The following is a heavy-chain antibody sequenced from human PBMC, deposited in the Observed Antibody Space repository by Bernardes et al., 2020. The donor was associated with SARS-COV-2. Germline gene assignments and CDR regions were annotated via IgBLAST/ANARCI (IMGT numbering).Heavy chain of an antibody. Sequence: SETLSLTRTVSGGSISSYYWSWIRQPPGKGLEWIGYIYYSGSTNYNPSLKSRVTISVDTSKNQFSLKLSSVTAADTAVYYCARLRDFWSGYPDYWGQGTLVTVSS. D-gene: IGHD3-3*01. CDR2: IYYSGST. CDR3: ARLRDFWSGYPDY. J-gene: IGHJ4*02. V-gene: IGHV4-59*08. CDR1: GGSISSYY.